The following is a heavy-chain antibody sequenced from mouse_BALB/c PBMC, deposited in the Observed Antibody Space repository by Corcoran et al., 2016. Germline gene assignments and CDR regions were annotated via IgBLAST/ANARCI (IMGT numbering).Heavy chain of an antibody. CDR3: ARRATTATAWFAY. CDR1: GCTFTDYG. V-gene: IGHV9-3-1*01. Sequence: QIQLVPSGPELKKPGETVKISCKASGCTFTDYGMNCVKQATGKGLKWMGWINSYTGEPTYADDFKGRFAFSLETSAITAYLQINNLKNEDTATEFCARRATTATAWFAYWGQGTLVTVSA. D-gene: IGHD1-2*01. J-gene: IGHJ3*01. CDR2: INSYTGEP.